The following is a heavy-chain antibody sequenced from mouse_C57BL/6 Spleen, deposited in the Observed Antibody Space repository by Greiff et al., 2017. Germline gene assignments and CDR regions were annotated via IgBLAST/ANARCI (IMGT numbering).Heavy chain of an antibody. Sequence: QVQLKQPGAELVRPGTSVKLSCKASGYTFTSYWMHWVKQRPGQGLEWIGVIDPSDSYTNYNQKFKGKATLTVDTSSSTAYMQLSSLTSEDSAVYYCARLGRVDMDYWGQGTSVTVSS. J-gene: IGHJ4*01. CDR3: ARLGRVDMDY. CDR1: GYTFTSYW. D-gene: IGHD4-1*01. V-gene: IGHV1-59*01. CDR2: IDPSDSYT.